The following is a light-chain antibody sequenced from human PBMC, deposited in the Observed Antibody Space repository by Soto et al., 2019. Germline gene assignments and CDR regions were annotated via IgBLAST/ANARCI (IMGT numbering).Light chain of an antibody. CDR2: DMF. Sequence: EIGWTRSPATLSLSPGESATLSCRASQNIDYYLHWYQQKSGQSPRLVIYDMFNRAAGIPDRFSGSGSGTDFNLTIYILEPEDYSGYYCQQYDKPPLTSAGGTKVDIK. CDR1: QNIDYY. J-gene: IGKJ4*01. CDR3: QQYDKPPLT. V-gene: IGKV3-11*01.